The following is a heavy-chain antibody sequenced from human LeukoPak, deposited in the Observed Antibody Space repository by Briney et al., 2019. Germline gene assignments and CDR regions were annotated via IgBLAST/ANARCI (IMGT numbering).Heavy chain of an antibody. D-gene: IGHD3-22*01. J-gene: IGHJ4*02. CDR3: ARDRRFYDSSGYYYDY. Sequence: SETLSLTCTVSGGSISSSSYYWGWIRQPPGKGLEWIGSIYYSGSTYYNPSLKSRVTISVDTSKNQFSLKLSPVTAADTAVYYCARDRRFYDSSGYYYDYWGQGTLVTVSS. V-gene: IGHV4-39*07. CDR2: IYYSGST. CDR1: GGSISSSSYY.